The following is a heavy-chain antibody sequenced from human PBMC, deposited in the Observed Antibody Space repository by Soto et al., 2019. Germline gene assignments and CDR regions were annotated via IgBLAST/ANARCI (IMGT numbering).Heavy chain of an antibody. D-gene: IGHD2-21*02. V-gene: IGHV2-5*02. J-gene: IGHJ6*02. CDR2: IYWDDDK. CDR3: VQSRCGGDCLQSYSSHSYYGLDV. Sequence: QITLKESGPTLVKPTQTLTLTCTFPGFSLSSIGEGVGWIRQPPGKALEWLALIYWDDDKRYSPSLKSRLTITKDTSKLRVVLTMTNMDPVDTATYYCVQSRCGGDCLQSYSSHSYYGLDVWGQGTTVTVSS. CDR1: GFSLSSIGEG.